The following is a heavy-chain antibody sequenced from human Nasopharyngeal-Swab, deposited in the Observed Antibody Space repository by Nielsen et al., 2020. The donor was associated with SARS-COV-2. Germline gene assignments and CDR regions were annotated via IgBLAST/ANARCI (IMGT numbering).Heavy chain of an antibody. V-gene: IGHV3-21*01. CDR3: ARDGLDYDFWSAYFMDV. Sequence: GESLKISCPASGFTFNNYHFNWVRQAPGKGLEWDSSIRSRSSYIYYADPVKGRFTISRDNAKNSLYLQMNSLRAEDTAVYYCARDGLDYDFWSAYFMDVWGQGTTVTVSS. CDR2: IRSRSSYI. D-gene: IGHD3-3*01. J-gene: IGHJ6*02. CDR1: GFTFNNYH.